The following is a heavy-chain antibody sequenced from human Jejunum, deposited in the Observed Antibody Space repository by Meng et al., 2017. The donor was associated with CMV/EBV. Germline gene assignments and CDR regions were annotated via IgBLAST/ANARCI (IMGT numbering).Heavy chain of an antibody. CDR3: AKWVVPLGVGYGLDA. Sequence: IFIDYWMSWVRQAPGKGLEWVANIKGDGSAKYSADSVKGRFTIARDNAKWTLYLQMTSLRVEDTAVYYCAKWVVPLGVGYGLDAWGQGTAVTVSS. CDR1: IFIDYW. J-gene: IGHJ6*02. D-gene: IGHD2-2*01. CDR2: IKGDGSAK. V-gene: IGHV3-7*01.